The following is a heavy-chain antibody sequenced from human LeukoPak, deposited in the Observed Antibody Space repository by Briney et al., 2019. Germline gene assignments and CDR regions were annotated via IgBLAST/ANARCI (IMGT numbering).Heavy chain of an antibody. J-gene: IGHJ5*02. CDR1: GGSISSSSYY. CDR2: IYYSGST. CDR3: ARTNSHYDFWSGSRWFDP. V-gene: IGHV4-39*01. D-gene: IGHD3-3*01. Sequence: PSETLSLTCTVSGGSISSSSYYWGWIRQPPGKGLEWIGSIYYSGSTYYNPSLKSRVTIPVDTSKNQFSLKLSSVTAADTAVYYCARTNSHYDFWSGSRWFDPWGQGTLVTVSS.